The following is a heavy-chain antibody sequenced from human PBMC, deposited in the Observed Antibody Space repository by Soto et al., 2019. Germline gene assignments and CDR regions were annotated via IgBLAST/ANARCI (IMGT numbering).Heavy chain of an antibody. D-gene: IGHD6-6*01. J-gene: IGHJ4*02. CDR3: ARTSPSSSDYFDY. V-gene: IGHV5-51*01. Sequence: GESLKISCKGSGYSLTSYWIGWVRQMPGKGLEWMGIIYPGDSDTRYSPSFQGQVTISADKSISTAYLQWSSLKASDTAMYYCARTSPSSSDYFDYWGQGTLVTVSS. CDR2: IYPGDSDT. CDR1: GYSLTSYW.